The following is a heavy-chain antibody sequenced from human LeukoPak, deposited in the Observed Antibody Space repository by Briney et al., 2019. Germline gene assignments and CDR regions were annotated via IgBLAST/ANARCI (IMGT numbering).Heavy chain of an antibody. CDR1: GYTFTSYG. CDR3: ASGGSSWST. Sequence: ASVKVSCKASGYTFTSYGIRWVRQAPGQGLEWLGWISAYNGNTNYAQKLQGTVTMTTDTSTSTAYMALRSPRSDDTAVYYCASGGSSWSTWGQGTLVTVSS. CDR2: ISAYNGNT. D-gene: IGHD6-13*01. J-gene: IGHJ5*02. V-gene: IGHV1-18*04.